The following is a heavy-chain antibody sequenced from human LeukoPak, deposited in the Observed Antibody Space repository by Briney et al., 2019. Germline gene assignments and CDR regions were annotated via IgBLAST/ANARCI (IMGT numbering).Heavy chain of an antibody. CDR1: GGSFSGYY. Sequence: SETLSLTCAVYGGSFSGYYRSWIRQPPGKGLEWIGEINHSGSTNYNPSLKSRVTISVDTSKNQFSLKLSSVTAADTAVYYCARDLSGGSDYWGQGTLVTVSS. D-gene: IGHD2/OR15-2a*01. J-gene: IGHJ4*02. V-gene: IGHV4-34*01. CDR2: INHSGST. CDR3: ARDLSGGSDY.